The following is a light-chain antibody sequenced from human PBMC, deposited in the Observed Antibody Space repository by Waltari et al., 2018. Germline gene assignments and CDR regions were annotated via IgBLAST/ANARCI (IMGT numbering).Light chain of an antibody. Sequence: SYELTQPPSVSVSPGQTARITCSGDKLGAKYACWYQQKPGQSPVLVIYQDSKRPSGIPERFSGSNSGNTATLTISGTQAMDEADYYCQAWDSSIVVFGGGTKLTVL. CDR2: QDS. V-gene: IGLV3-1*01. CDR1: KLGAKY. J-gene: IGLJ2*01. CDR3: QAWDSSIVV.